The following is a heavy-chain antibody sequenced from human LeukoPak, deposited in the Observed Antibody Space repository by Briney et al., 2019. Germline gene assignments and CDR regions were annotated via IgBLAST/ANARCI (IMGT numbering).Heavy chain of an antibody. J-gene: IGHJ5*02. Sequence: SETLSLTCAVYGGSFSGYYWSWIRQPPGKGLEWIGEINHSGSTNYNPSLKSRVTISVDTSKNQFSLKLSSVTAADTAVYYCARGLYYYGSGSFNWFDPWGRGTLVTVSS. CDR2: INHSGST. D-gene: IGHD3-10*01. CDR3: ARGLYYYGSGSFNWFDP. V-gene: IGHV4-34*01. CDR1: GGSFSGYY.